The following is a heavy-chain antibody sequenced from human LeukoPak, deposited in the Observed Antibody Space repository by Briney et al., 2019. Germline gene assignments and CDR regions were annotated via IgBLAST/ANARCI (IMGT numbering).Heavy chain of an antibody. Sequence: ASVKVSCKASGYTFTGYYMHWVRQAPGQGLEWMGWINPNSGGTNYAQKFQGRVTMTRDTSISTAYMELSSLGSDDTTVYYCARRRVYDILTWYAFDIWGQGTMVTVSS. V-gene: IGHV1-2*02. D-gene: IGHD3-9*01. CDR1: GYTFTGYY. J-gene: IGHJ3*02. CDR2: INPNSGGT. CDR3: ARRRVYDILTWYAFDI.